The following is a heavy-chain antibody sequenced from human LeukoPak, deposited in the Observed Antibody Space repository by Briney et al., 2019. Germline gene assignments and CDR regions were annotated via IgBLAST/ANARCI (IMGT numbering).Heavy chain of an antibody. V-gene: IGHV1-46*01. CDR1: GYTFSNYY. D-gene: IGHD3-22*01. Sequence: ASVKASCKASGYTFSNYYMYWVRQAPGQGLEWMGIINPSVGSTSYAQKFQGRVTLTRDTSTSTVYMELSSLRSEDTAVYYCARAYYYDTSGHYPGGDYWGQGTLVTVSS. J-gene: IGHJ4*02. CDR3: ARAYYYDTSGHYPGGDY. CDR2: INPSVGST.